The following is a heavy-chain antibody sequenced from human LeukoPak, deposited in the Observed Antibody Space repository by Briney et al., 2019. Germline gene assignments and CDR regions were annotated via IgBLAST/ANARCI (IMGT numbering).Heavy chain of an antibody. J-gene: IGHJ4*02. CDR3: ARDKLGSGYSRDLDY. D-gene: IGHD6-13*01. V-gene: IGHV3-66*02. CDR2: IYTGGTT. CDR1: GFSVSSNY. Sequence: GGPLRLSCAASGFSVSSNYMNWVRQAPGKGLGWVSAIYTGGTTYYADSVKGRFTISRDNPKNTLYLQMNSLRAEDTAVYYCARDKLGSGYSRDLDYWGQGTLVTVSS.